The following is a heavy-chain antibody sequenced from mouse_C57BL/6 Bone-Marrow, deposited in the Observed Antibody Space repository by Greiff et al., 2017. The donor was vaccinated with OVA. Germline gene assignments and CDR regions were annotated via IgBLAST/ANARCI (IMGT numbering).Heavy chain of an antibody. V-gene: IGHV1-36*01. CDR1: GFTFTDYY. J-gene: IGHJ1*03. CDR3: ARWYYGSSYWYFDV. D-gene: IGHD1-1*01. Sequence: DVKLQESGPVLVKPGPSVKISCKASGFTFTDYYMHWVKQSHGKSLEWIGLVYPYNGGTSYNQKFKGKATLTVDTSSSTAYMELNSLTSEDSAVYYCARWYYGSSYWYFDVWGTGTTVTVSS. CDR2: VYPYNGGT.